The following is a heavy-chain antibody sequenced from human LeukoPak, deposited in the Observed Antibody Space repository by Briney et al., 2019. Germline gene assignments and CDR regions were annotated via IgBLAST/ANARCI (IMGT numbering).Heavy chain of an antibody. V-gene: IGHV3-23*01. CDR1: GFIFSSYS. Sequence: GGSLRLSCAASGFIFSSYSMSWVRQAPGKGLEWVSVITGSGGNTYYADSVKGRFTISKDNSKNTVYLQMSSLRVDDTAVYYCAKESIRWSFDYWGQGTLLTVSS. CDR3: AKESIRWSFDY. D-gene: IGHD4-23*01. CDR2: ITGSGGNT. J-gene: IGHJ4*02.